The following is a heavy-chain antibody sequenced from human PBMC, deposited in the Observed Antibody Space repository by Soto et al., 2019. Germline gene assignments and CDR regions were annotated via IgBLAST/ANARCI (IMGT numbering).Heavy chain of an antibody. CDR2: IMPIFRTP. D-gene: IGHD1-1*01. J-gene: IGHJ6*02. Sequence: QVQLEQSGPEVKKPGSSVKVSCKASGGTFRNSAISWVRQAPGQGLEWMGGIMPIFRTPDYAQKFQARVTITADESASTAYMELTGLRSDDTAVYYCARDNDRPQLGGNYYYILDVWGHGTTVTVSS. V-gene: IGHV1-69*12. CDR1: GGTFRNSA. CDR3: ARDNDRPQLGGNYYYILDV.